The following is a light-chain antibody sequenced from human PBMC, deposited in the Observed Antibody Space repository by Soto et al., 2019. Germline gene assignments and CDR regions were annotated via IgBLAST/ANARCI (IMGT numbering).Light chain of an antibody. CDR2: GAS. CDR1: QSVSSSY. Sequence: EIVLTQSPGTLSLSPGERATLSCRASQSVSSSYLAWYQQTPGQARRLIIYGASSSATRIPDRLSGSGAGTDFTLTISRLEPEDCAVYYCQQYGSSRTFGQVTTVEIK. J-gene: IGKJ1*01. CDR3: QQYGSSRT. V-gene: IGKV3-20*01.